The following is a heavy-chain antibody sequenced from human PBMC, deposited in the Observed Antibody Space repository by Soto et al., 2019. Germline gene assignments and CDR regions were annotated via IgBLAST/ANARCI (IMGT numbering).Heavy chain of an antibody. J-gene: IGHJ4*02. D-gene: IGHD2-8*01. CDR1: GGTLSSYA. CDR3: ARAGYCTNGVCSPITYFDY. CDR2: IIPIFGTA. Sequence: QVQLVQSGAEVKKPGSSVKVSCKASGGTLSSYAISWVRQAPGQGLEWMGGIIPIFGTANYAQKFQGRVTITADESTSTAYMELSSLRSEDTAVYYCARAGYCTNGVCSPITYFDYWGQGTLVTVSS. V-gene: IGHV1-69*01.